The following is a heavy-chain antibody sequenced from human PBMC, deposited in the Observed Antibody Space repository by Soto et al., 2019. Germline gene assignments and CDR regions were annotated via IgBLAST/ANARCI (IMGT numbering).Heavy chain of an antibody. J-gene: IGHJ2*01. Sequence: QVQIQQWGAGPLRPLEPLSLTCGVSAGSFSGYYWAWIRQPPGKGLEWIGEINDRGSINYNPSLKSRVSISPDTSKNHYSLNLRSVTAADTAVYYCARESHDILTGPPWVWYFDLWGRGTLVTVSS. CDR3: ARESHDILTGPPWVWYFDL. V-gene: IGHV4-34*02. CDR2: INDRGSI. D-gene: IGHD3-9*01. CDR1: AGSFSGYY.